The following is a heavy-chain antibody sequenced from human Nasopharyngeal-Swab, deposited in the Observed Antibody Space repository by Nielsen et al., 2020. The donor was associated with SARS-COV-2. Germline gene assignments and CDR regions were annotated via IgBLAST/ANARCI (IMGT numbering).Heavy chain of an antibody. CDR1: GFTFSSYS. V-gene: IGHV3-21*01. CDR2: ISSSSSSI. Sequence: GESLKISCAASGFTFSSYSMNWVRQAPGKGLEWVSSISSSSSSIYYADSVKGRFTISRDNAKNSLYLQMNSLRAEDTAVYYCARDPRYGGYLYYYYGMDVWGQGTTVTVSS. CDR3: ARDPRYGGYLYYYYGMDV. J-gene: IGHJ6*02. D-gene: IGHD5-12*01.